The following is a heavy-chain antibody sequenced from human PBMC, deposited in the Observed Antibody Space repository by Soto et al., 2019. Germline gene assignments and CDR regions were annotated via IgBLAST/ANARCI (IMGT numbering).Heavy chain of an antibody. V-gene: IGHV3-30*18. CDR2: ISYDGSNK. CDR1: GFTFTTYA. J-gene: IGHJ4*02. CDR3: AKFFWSGYPYFDY. D-gene: IGHD3-3*01. Sequence: GGSLRLSCAASGFTFTTYAMHWVRQAPGKGLEWVTLISYDGSNKFYADSVKGRYTISRDNTENTLYLQMNSMRAEDSAVYYCAKFFWSGYPYFDYWGQGTLVTVSS.